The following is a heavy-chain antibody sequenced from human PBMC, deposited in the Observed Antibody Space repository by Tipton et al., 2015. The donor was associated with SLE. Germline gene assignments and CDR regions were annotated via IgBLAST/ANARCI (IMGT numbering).Heavy chain of an antibody. CDR3: ARLTLGGGNSGWYFDL. V-gene: IGHV4-39*07. Sequence: TLSLTCTVSGGSISSSSYYWGWIRQPPGKGLEWIGSIYHSGSTYYNPSLKSRVTISVDRSKNQFSLKLSSVTAADTAVYYCARLTLGGGNSGWYFDLWGRGTLVTGSS. J-gene: IGHJ2*01. CDR2: IYHSGST. D-gene: IGHD4-23*01. CDR1: GGSISSSSYY.